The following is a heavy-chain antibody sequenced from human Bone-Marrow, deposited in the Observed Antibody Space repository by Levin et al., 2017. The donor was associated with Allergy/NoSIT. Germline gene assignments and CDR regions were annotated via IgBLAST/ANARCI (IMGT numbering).Heavy chain of an antibody. J-gene: IGHJ4*02. CDR1: EFSFSNYW. Sequence: GESLKISCVGSEFSFSNYWMTWVRQVPGKGLEWVANINQGGSDKAYMDSVKGRFTISRDNAKNELYLQMNSLRAEDTALYYCARDSFSALDYWGQGILVTVSS. V-gene: IGHV3-7*01. CDR2: INQGGSDK. D-gene: IGHD1-26*01. CDR3: ARDSFSALDY.